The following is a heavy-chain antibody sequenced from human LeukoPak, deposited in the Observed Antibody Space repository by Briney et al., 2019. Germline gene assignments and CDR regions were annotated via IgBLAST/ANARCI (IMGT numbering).Heavy chain of an antibody. CDR3: ALERRGYFDY. CDR1: GGSISSGSYY. Sequence: SETLSLTCTVSGGSISSGSYYWSWIRQPAGKGLEWIGRVYTSGSTNYNPSLKSRVTISVDTSKNQFSLKLSSVTAADTAVYYCALERRGYFDYWGQGTLVTVSS. CDR2: VYTSGST. D-gene: IGHD1-1*01. J-gene: IGHJ4*02. V-gene: IGHV4-61*02.